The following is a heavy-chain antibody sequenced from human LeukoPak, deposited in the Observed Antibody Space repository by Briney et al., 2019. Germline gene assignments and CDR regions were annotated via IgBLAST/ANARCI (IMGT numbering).Heavy chain of an antibody. Sequence: GGSLRLSCVGSGFTFSSYHMNWVRQAPGKGLEWVSYISSSSSTIYYADSVKGRFTISRDNAKNSLYLQMNSLRAEDTAVYYCARDATSSSWSPGYWGQGTLVTVSS. V-gene: IGHV3-48*04. CDR1: GFTFSSYH. J-gene: IGHJ4*02. CDR2: ISSSSSTI. CDR3: ARDATSSSWSPGY. D-gene: IGHD6-13*01.